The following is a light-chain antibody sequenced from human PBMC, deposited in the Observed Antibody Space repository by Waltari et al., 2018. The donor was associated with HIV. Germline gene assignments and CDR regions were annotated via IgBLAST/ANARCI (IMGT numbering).Light chain of an antibody. CDR1: QDISNY. J-gene: IGKJ4*01. CDR2: DAS. Sequence: DIQMTQSPSSLSASVGDRVTITCQASQDISNYLNWYQQKPGKAPKLLIYDASNLETGVPSRFSGSGSGTDFTFTISSLQPEDIATYYCQQYDNIPPATFGGGTKVEIK. CDR3: QQYDNIPPAT. V-gene: IGKV1-33*01.